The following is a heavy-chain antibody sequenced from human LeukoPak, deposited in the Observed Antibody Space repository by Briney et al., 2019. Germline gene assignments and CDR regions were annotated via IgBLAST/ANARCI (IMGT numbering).Heavy chain of an antibody. Sequence: GRSLRLSCAASGFTFSSYATHWVRQAPGKGLEWVAVISYDGSNKYYADSVKGRFTISRDNSKNTLYLQMNSLRAEDTAVYYCAGQVLEWSGGWSDPWGQGTLVTVSS. V-gene: IGHV3-30-3*01. CDR1: GFTFSSYA. CDR2: ISYDGSNK. J-gene: IGHJ5*02. CDR3: AGQVLEWSGGWSDP. D-gene: IGHD3-3*01.